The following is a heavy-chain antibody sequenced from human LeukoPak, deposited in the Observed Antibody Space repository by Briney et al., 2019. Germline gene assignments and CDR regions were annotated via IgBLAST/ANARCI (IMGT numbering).Heavy chain of an antibody. CDR2: ISSSSSYI. CDR1: GFTFSSYS. V-gene: IGHV3-21*06. J-gene: IGHJ4*02. Sequence: TGGSLRLSCAASGFTFSSYSMNWVRQAPGKGLEWVSSISSSSSYIYYADSVKGRFTISRDNAKNSLYPQMNSLRAEDTAVYYCASGSAAGTDYWGQGTLVTVSS. D-gene: IGHD6-13*01. CDR3: ASGSAAGTDY.